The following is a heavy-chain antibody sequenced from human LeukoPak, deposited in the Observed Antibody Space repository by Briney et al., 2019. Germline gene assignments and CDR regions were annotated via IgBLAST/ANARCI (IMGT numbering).Heavy chain of an antibody. CDR2: IDAGNGNT. CDR1: GYTFTNDA. Sequence: EASVKVSCKASGYTFTNDAMHWVRQAPGQRLEWMGWIDAGNGNTQCSQKFQGRVTITRDTSASTAYMELSSLRSEDTAVYYCARGWQAQTFLFDYWGQGTVVTVSS. J-gene: IGHJ4*02. V-gene: IGHV1-3*01. CDR3: ARGWQAQTFLFDY. D-gene: IGHD2-15*01.